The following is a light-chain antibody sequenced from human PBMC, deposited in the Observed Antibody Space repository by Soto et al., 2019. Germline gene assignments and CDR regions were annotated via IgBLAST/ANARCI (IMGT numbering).Light chain of an antibody. J-gene: IGKJ1*01. V-gene: IGKV3-20*01. CDR3: QQYGSFKWT. CDR2: GAS. CDR1: QRVSSDY. Sequence: EIVLTQSPGTLSLSPGDRVTLSCRASQRVSSDYIAWYQQRPGQAPRLLIYGASSRATGIPDRFSGSGSGTDFTFIISRLEPEDFAVYYCQQYGSFKWTFGQVTHVEI.